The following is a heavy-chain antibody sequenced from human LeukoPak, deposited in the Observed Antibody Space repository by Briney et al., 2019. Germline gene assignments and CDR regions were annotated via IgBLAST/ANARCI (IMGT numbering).Heavy chain of an antibody. D-gene: IGHD6-19*01. V-gene: IGHV4-59*01. CDR1: GVSISSYY. CDR2: IFYTGSN. Sequence: SETLSLTCSVSGVSISSYYWSWIRQAPGKGPEWIGYIFYTGSNDYSPSLKSRVTISVDTSKNQFSLRVNSVTAADTAVYYCARAIYSRAWYASDIWGQGTVVTVSA. J-gene: IGHJ3*02. CDR3: ARAIYSRAWYASDI.